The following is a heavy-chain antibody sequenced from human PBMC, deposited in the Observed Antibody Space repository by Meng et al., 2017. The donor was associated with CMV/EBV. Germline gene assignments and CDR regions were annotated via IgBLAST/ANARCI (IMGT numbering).Heavy chain of an antibody. D-gene: IGHD3-3*01. CDR3: ARESSYDFSHDY. J-gene: IGHJ4*02. V-gene: IGHV1-46*01. CDR1: GYTFTSYY. Sequence: QVNLVQSGAEGKKLEASVKVSCKTSGYTFTSYYMHWVRQAPGQGLEWMGIINPSGGSTSYAQKFQVRVTMTRDTSTSTVYMELSSLRSEDTAVYYCARESSYDFSHDYWGQGTLVTVSS. CDR2: INPSGGST.